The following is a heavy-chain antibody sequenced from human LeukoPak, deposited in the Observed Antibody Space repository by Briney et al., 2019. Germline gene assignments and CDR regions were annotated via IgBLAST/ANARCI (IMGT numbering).Heavy chain of an antibody. Sequence: GGYLRLSCAASGFTFSGSAMHWVRQASGKGLEWLGRIRSKADSYTTAYAASVKGRFIVSRDDSKNTAYLQMNSLKTEDTAVYYCRAAADLNDYWGQGTLVTVSS. D-gene: IGHD6-13*01. CDR1: GFTFSGSA. V-gene: IGHV3-73*01. J-gene: IGHJ4*02. CDR2: IRSKADSYTT. CDR3: RAAADLNDY.